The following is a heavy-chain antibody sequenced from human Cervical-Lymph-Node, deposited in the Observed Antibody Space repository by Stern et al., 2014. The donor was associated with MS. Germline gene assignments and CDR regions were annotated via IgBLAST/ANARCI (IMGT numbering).Heavy chain of an antibody. V-gene: IGHV1-69*01. J-gene: IGHJ6*02. CDR2: IIPIFGTP. CDR3: ATPSTVTVGSMDV. Sequence: QVQLGQSGAEVKKPGSSVKVSCKASGVTFSSQAINWVRQAPGQGLEVVGGIIPIFGTPNYAQKVQDRFTITADESTSTAYMDLSSLRSEDTAVYYCATPSTVTVGSMDVWGQGTTVTVSS. CDR1: GVTFSSQA. D-gene: IGHD4-17*01.